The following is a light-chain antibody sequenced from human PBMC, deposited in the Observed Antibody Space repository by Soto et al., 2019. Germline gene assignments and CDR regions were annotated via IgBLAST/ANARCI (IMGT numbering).Light chain of an antibody. V-gene: IGKV4-1*01. Sequence: DIVMTQSPDSLAVSLGERATINCKSSQSLLYSSNNKNYLAWYQQKPGQPPKLLIYWASTRESGVPDRFSASGSGTDFTLTISSLQAEDVAVYYCQQYYSTPLTFGGGTKVDIK. CDR3: QQYYSTPLT. J-gene: IGKJ4*01. CDR2: WAS. CDR1: QSLLYSSNNKNY.